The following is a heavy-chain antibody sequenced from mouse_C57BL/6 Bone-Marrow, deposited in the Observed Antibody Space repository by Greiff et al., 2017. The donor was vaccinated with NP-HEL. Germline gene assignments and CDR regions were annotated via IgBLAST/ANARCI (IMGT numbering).Heavy chain of an antibody. D-gene: IGHD2-3*01. J-gene: IGHJ2*01. CDR1: GYTFTSYW. V-gene: IGHV1-69*01. CDR2: IDPSDSYT. Sequence: VQLQQPGAELVMPGASVKLSCKASGYTFTSYWMHWVKQRPGQGLEWIGEIDPSDSYTNYNQKFKGKSTLTVDKSSSTAYMQLSSLTSEDSAVYYCARWGMDGYYVDYWGQGTTLTVSS. CDR3: ARWGMDGYYVDY.